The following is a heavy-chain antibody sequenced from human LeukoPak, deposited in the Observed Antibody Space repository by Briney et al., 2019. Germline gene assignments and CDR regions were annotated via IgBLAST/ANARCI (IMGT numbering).Heavy chain of an antibody. CDR2: INSDGSST. D-gene: IGHD5-18*01. V-gene: IGHV3-74*01. CDR3: ARGGTYSSGLPGS. CDR1: GFTLSGYW. Sequence: GGSPRLSCAASGFTLSGYWMHWVRHAPGKGGVWVSRINSDGSSTNYADSVKGRFTISRDNAKNTLYLQMNTLRAEDTAVYYCARGGTYSSGLPGSWGQGTLVTVSS. J-gene: IGHJ5*02.